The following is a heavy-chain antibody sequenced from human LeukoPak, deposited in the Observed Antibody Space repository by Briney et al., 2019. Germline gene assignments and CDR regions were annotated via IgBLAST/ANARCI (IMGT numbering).Heavy chain of an antibody. CDR2: IWYDGSNK. V-gene: IGHV3-33*01. D-gene: IGHD1-1*01. Sequence: PGGSLRLTCVASGFTFSSYGMHWVRQTPGKGLERVAVIWYDGSNKYYVDSVKRRFTISRDNSKNTLYLQMNSLRVEDTAVYYCARGGLQPNDLDYWGQGTLVTVSS. CDR1: GFTFSSYG. CDR3: ARGGLQPNDLDY. J-gene: IGHJ4*02.